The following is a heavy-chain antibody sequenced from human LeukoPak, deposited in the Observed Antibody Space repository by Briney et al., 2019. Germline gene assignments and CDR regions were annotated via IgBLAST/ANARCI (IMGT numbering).Heavy chain of an antibody. CDR1: GFTFSSYA. D-gene: IGHD3-10*01. Sequence: GGSLRLSCAASGFTFSSYAMSWVRQAPGKGLEWVSAISGRGGSTYYADSVKGRFTISRDNSKNTLYLQMNSLRAQDTAVYYCAKEGLWFGELPMGYWGQGTLVTVSS. J-gene: IGHJ4*02. CDR2: ISGRGGST. V-gene: IGHV3-23*01. CDR3: AKEGLWFGELPMGY.